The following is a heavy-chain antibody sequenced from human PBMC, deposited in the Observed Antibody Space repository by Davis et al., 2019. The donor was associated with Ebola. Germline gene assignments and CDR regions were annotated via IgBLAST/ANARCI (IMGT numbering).Heavy chain of an antibody. CDR2: INHSGST. J-gene: IGHJ5*02. Sequence: MPSETLSLTCAVYGGSFSGYYWNWIRQPPGKGLEWIGEINHSGSTNYNPSLKSRVTISVDTSKNQFSLKLSSVTAADTAVYYCAREYCSSTSCYASWFDPWGQGTLVTVSS. CDR3: AREYCSSTSCYASWFDP. V-gene: IGHV4-34*01. D-gene: IGHD2-2*01. CDR1: GGSFSGYY.